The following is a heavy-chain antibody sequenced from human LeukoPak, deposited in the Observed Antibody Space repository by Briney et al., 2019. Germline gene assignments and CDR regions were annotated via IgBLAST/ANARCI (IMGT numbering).Heavy chain of an antibody. J-gene: IGHJ3*02. D-gene: IGHD3-3*02. CDR1: GYTFTGYY. CDR2: INPNSGGT. Sequence: GASVKVSCKASGYTFTGYYMHWVRQAPGQGLEWMGWINPNSGGTNYAQKFQGRVTMTRDTSISTAYMELSRLRSDDTAVYYCARERIGAIRKKDAFDIWGQGTMATVSS. V-gene: IGHV1-2*02. CDR3: ARERIGAIRKKDAFDI.